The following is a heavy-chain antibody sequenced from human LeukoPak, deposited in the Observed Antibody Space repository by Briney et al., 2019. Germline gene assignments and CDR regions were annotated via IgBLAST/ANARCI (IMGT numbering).Heavy chain of an antibody. Sequence: SETLSLTCTVSGGSISSYYWSWIRQPPGEGLEWIGYIFYSGSTNYNPSLKSRVTISVDTSKNQFSLKLSSVTAADTAVYYCAREGDDDYVAYWGQGTLVTVSS. CDR3: AREGDDDYVAY. D-gene: IGHD2-21*02. V-gene: IGHV4-59*01. CDR1: GGSISSYY. CDR2: IFYSGST. J-gene: IGHJ4*02.